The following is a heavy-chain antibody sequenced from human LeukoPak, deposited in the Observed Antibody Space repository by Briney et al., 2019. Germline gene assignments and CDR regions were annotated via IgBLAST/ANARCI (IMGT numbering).Heavy chain of an antibody. J-gene: IGHJ5*02. D-gene: IGHD2-15*01. CDR3: ARDRLLVPFDP. Sequence: PSETLSLTCAVYGGSFSGYYWSWIRQPPGKGLEWIGEINHSGSTNYNPSLKSRVTISVDTSKNQFSLKLSSVTAADTAVYYCARDRLLVPFDPWGQGTLVTVSS. V-gene: IGHV4-34*01. CDR1: GGSFSGYY. CDR2: INHSGST.